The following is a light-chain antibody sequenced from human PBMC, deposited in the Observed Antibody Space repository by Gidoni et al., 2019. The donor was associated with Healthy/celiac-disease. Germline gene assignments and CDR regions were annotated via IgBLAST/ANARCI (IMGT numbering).Light chain of an antibody. CDR3: QVWDSSSDLVV. V-gene: IGLV3-21*04. J-gene: IGLJ2*01. Sequence: SYVLTQPPSVSVAPGKTARITCGGNNIGRKSVHWYQQKSGQAPVLVIYYDSDRPSGIPERFSGSNSGNTATLTISRVEAGDEAVYYCQVWDSSSDLVVFGGGTKLTVL. CDR2: YDS. CDR1: NIGRKS.